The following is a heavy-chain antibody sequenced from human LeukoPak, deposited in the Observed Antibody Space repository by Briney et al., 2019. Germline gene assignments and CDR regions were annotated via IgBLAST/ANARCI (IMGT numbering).Heavy chain of an antibody. J-gene: IGHJ4*02. CDR2: IYYSGST. Sequence: KSSETLSLTCTVSGGSISSYYWSWIRQPPGKGLEWIGYIYYSGSTNYNPSLKSRVTISVDTSKNQFSLKLSSVTAADTAVYYCARHDPNGWYALDYWGQGTLVTVSS. D-gene: IGHD6-19*01. V-gene: IGHV4-59*01. CDR1: GGSISSYY. CDR3: ARHDPNGWYALDY.